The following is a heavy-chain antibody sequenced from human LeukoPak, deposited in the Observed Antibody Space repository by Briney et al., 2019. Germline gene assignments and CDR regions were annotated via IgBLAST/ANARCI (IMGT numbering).Heavy chain of an antibody. CDR1: GYTFTGYY. V-gene: IGHV1-2*02. D-gene: IGHD3-10*01. CDR2: INPNSGGT. J-gene: IGHJ4*02. Sequence: EASVKVSCKASGYTFTGYYMHWVRQAPGQGLEWMGWINPNSGGTNYAQKFQGRVTMTRDTSISTAYMELSRLRSDDTAVYYCARGTMVRGVIDDYWGQGTLVTVSS. CDR3: ARGTMVRGVIDDY.